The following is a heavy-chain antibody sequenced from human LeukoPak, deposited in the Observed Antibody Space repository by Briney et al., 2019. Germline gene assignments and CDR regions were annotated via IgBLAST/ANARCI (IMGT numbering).Heavy chain of an antibody. J-gene: IGHJ3*02. V-gene: IGHV3-53*01. D-gene: IGHD1-26*01. Sequence: PGGSLRLSCAASGFTVSSNYMSWVRQAPGKGLEWVSVIYSGGSTYYAGSVKGRFTISRDNSKNTLYLQMNSLRAEDTAVYYCARGGVGARRAAFDIWGQGTMVTVSS. CDR3: ARGGVGARRAAFDI. CDR2: IYSGGST. CDR1: GFTVSSNY.